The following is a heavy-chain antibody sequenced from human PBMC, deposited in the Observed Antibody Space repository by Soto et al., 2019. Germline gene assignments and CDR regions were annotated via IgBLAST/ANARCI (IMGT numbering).Heavy chain of an antibody. CDR1: GFAFRSYG. CDR3: ARDGADYDILTGYYDYYYHGMDV. CDR2: ISTSSSAI. V-gene: IGHV3-21*06. J-gene: IGHJ6*02. D-gene: IGHD3-9*01. Sequence: AGGSLRLSCVASGFAFRSYGMNWVRQAPGKGLEWVSSISTSSSAIYYTDSVKGRFTISRDNARNSLYLQMKSLRAEDTAVYFCARDGADYDILTGYYDYYYHGMDVWGQGTTVTVSS.